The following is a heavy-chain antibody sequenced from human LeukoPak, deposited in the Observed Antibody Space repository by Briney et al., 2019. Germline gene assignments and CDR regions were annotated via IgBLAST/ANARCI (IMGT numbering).Heavy chain of an antibody. J-gene: IGHJ4*02. CDR1: GFTFSSYA. CDR2: ISYDGSNK. Sequence: GGSLRLSCAASGFTFSSYAMHWVRQAPGKGLEWVAVISYDGSNKYYADSVKGRFTISRDNSKNTLYLQMNSLRAEDTAVYYCAKDRIVAVAGRYFDYWGQGTLVTVSS. CDR3: AKDRIVAVAGRYFDY. D-gene: IGHD6-19*01. V-gene: IGHV3-30-3*01.